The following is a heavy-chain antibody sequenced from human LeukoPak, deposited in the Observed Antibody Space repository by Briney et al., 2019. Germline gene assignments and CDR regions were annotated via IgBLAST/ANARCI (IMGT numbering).Heavy chain of an antibody. Sequence: ASVKVSFKASGYTFTSYGISWVRQAPGQGLEWMGWISAYNGNTNYAQKLQGRVTMTTDTSTSTAYMELRSLRSDDTAVYYCARHEYCSSTSCPAGDFDYWSQGTLVTVSS. CDR2: ISAYNGNT. CDR3: ARHEYCSSTSCPAGDFDY. V-gene: IGHV1-18*01. J-gene: IGHJ4*02. D-gene: IGHD2-2*01. CDR1: GYTFTSYG.